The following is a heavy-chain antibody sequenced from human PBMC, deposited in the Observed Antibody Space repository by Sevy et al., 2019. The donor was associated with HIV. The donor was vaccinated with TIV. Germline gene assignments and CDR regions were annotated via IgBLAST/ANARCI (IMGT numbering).Heavy chain of an antibody. CDR1: GFTFSSYA. Sequence: GGSLRLSCAASGFTFSSYAMSWVRQAPGKGLEWVSAFSGSGGSTYYADSVKGRFTISRDNSKNTLYLQMNSLRAEDTAVYYCAKRELLLNAFDIWGQGTMVTVSS. D-gene: IGHD3-10*01. J-gene: IGHJ3*02. CDR3: AKRELLLNAFDI. CDR2: FSGSGGST. V-gene: IGHV3-23*01.